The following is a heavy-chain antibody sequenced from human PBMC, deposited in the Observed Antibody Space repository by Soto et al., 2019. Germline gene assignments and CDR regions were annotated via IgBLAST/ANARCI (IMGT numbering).Heavy chain of an antibody. Sequence: SETLSLTCAVSGGSISSGGYSWSWIRQPPGKGLEWIGYIYHSGSTYYNPSLKSRVTISVDRSKNQFSLKLSSVTAADTAVYYCARGVVPSAPGDAFDIWGQGTMVTVSS. V-gene: IGHV4-30-2*01. D-gene: IGHD2-2*01. CDR2: IYHSGST. CDR1: GGSISSGGYS. J-gene: IGHJ3*02. CDR3: ARGVVPSAPGDAFDI.